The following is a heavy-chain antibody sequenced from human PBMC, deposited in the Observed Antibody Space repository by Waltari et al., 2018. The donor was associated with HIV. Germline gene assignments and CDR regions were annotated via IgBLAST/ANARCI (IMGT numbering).Heavy chain of an antibody. CDR1: GFTFSCYG. CDR2: IKQDGSEK. CDR3: ARGGFYGSGSKVN. J-gene: IGHJ4*02. D-gene: IGHD3-10*01. Sequence: EVQLVESGGGLVQPGGSMRLYCAASGFTFSCYGMSGVRQATGKWLEWVANIKQDGSEKYYVDSVNGRFTISRDNAENSLYLQMNSLRAEDTAVYYCARGGFYGSGSKVNWGQGTLVTVSS. V-gene: IGHV3-7*04.